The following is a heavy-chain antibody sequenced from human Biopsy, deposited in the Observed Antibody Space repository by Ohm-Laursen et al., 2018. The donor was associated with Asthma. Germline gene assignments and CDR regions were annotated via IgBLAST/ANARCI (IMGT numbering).Heavy chain of an antibody. D-gene: IGHD6-19*01. V-gene: IGHV1-69*01. CDR2: IITVFGTT. Sequence: RISCKAPGGTFSNFAISWVRQAPGQGLEWLGGIITVFGTTNYAQKFQGRVTITADESTSTAYMEVTSLRSEDTAIYYCARCQVGYSSGWSLLLKKIYYSGMDVWGQGTAVTVSS. CDR1: GGTFSNFA. J-gene: IGHJ6*02. CDR3: ARCQVGYSSGWSLLLKKIYYSGMDV.